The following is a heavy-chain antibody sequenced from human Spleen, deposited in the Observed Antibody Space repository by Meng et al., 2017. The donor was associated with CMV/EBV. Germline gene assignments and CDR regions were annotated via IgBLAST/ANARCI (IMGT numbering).Heavy chain of an antibody. D-gene: IGHD6-13*01. CDR1: GFTFSNYA. CDR3: ARDLPAGGTFDY. V-gene: IGHV3-30*04. J-gene: IGHJ4*02. CDR2: VSKDGGTK. Sequence: GGSLRLSCAASGFTFSNYAMQWVRQAPGKGLEWVAVVSKDGGTKFYADSVKGRFTISRDNFKNTLYLQMNSLRAEDTAVYYCARDLPAGGTFDYWGQGTQVTVSS.